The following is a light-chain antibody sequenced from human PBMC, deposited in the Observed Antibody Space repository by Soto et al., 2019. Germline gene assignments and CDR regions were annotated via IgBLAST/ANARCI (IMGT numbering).Light chain of an antibody. CDR1: QGISSY. Sequence: AIRMTQSPSSLSASTGDRVTITCRASQGISSYLAWYQQKPGKAPKLLIYAASTLQSGVPSRFSGSGSGTDFTRTISCLQSEDFATYYCQQYYSYPLTFRPGTKVDIK. CDR2: AAS. CDR3: QQYYSYPLT. V-gene: IGKV1-8*01. J-gene: IGKJ3*01.